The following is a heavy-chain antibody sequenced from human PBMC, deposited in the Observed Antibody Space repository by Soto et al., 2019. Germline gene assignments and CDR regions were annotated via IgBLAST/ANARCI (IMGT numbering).Heavy chain of an antibody. D-gene: IGHD2-2*02. CDR1: GFTFTSPA. V-gene: IGHV1-58*01. CDR2: IVVGSGNT. Sequence: SVKVSCKASGFTFTSPAVQWVRQARGQRLEWIGWIVVGSGNTNYAQKFQERVTITRDMSTSTAYMELSSLRSEDTAVYYCAAGVVPAAIGGMDVWGQGTTVTVSS. CDR3: AAGVVPAAIGGMDV. J-gene: IGHJ6*02.